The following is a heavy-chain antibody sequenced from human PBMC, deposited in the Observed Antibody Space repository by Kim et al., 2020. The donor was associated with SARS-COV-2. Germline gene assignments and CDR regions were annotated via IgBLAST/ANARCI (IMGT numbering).Heavy chain of an antibody. CDR2: INGNGRST. V-gene: IGHV3-43*02. Sequence: GGSLRHSCATSGFTLDDYAMHWVRQAPGKGLEWVSLINGNGRSTYYADSVKGRFTISRDISKGSLYLQMNSLTPEDTAIYYCARDSESSRSSWYVVLGYWGQGNLVTVSS. J-gene: IGHJ4*02. CDR3: ARDSESSRSSWYVVLGY. CDR1: GFTLDDYA. D-gene: IGHD6-13*01.